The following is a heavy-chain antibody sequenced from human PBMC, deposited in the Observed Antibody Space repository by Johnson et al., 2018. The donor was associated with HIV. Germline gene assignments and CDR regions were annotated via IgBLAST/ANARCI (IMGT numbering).Heavy chain of an antibody. CDR2: ISWDGGST. V-gene: IGHV3-43*01. D-gene: IGHD5-24*01. J-gene: IGHJ3*02. CDR3: AKERGKRWLHPRDAFDI. CDR1: GFTFDDYT. Sequence: QLVESGGGVVRPGGSLRLSCAASGFTFDDYTMHWVRQAPGKGLEWVSLISWDGGSTYYADSVKGRFTISRDNSKNALYLRMNSLRAEDMAVYYCAKERGKRWLHPRDAFDIWGQGTMVTVSS.